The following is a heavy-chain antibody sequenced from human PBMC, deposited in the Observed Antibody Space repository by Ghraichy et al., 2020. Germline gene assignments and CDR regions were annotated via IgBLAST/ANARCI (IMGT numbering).Heavy chain of an antibody. Sequence: GSLRLSCAVSGGSISTTKWWSWVRQPPGKGLEWIGEVYHSGSTNYNPSLTSRVTISVDKSKNQFSLKLTSVTAADTAVYYCARKDYHDLYFDYWGQGTLVTVSS. V-gene: IGHV4-4*02. J-gene: IGHJ4*02. CDR2: VYHSGST. D-gene: IGHD3-22*01. CDR3: ARKDYHDLYFDY. CDR1: GGSISTTKW.